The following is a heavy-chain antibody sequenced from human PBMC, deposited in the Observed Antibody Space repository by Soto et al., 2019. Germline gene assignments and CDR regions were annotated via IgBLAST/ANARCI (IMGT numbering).Heavy chain of an antibody. V-gene: IGHV4-39*01. CDR2: IYYSGST. Sequence: LQLQESGPGLVKPSETLSLTCTVSGGSFDITSSYWAWVRQPPGKGLEWIAYIYYSGSTYYNPSLKSLITLSVDTSTNQLSLRLSSLTAADTAVYYCATIPIVGTKPYYFNSWCQGNLVTVSS. CDR1: GGSFDITSSY. D-gene: IGHD1-26*01. J-gene: IGHJ4*02. CDR3: ATIPIVGTKPYYFNS.